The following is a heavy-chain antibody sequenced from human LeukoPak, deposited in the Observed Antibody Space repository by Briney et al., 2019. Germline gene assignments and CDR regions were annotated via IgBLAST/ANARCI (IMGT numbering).Heavy chain of an antibody. D-gene: IGHD6-19*01. Sequence: SETLSLTCTVSGGSISSYYWSWIRQPPGKGLGWSGYIFYSGGTNYNPSLKSRVTILVDTSKNQFSLKLRSVTAADTAVYYCARDSLTLYSSGWYGFDYWGQGTLVTVSS. CDR3: ARDSLTLYSSGWYGFDY. J-gene: IGHJ4*02. V-gene: IGHV4-59*01. CDR2: IFYSGGT. CDR1: GGSISSYY.